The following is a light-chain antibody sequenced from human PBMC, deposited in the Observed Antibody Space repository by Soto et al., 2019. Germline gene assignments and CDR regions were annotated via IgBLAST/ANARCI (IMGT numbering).Light chain of an antibody. Sequence: ELGLTQSPGTLSLSPGESAALSCRASQPVSSNFLAWYQQKPGQAPRLLIYGVSSRASGIPDRFFGSGSGTDSTLTINRLEPEDFAVYYCQQYANSPITFGQGTRLEIK. CDR2: GVS. J-gene: IGKJ5*01. CDR3: QQYANSPIT. V-gene: IGKV3-20*01. CDR1: QPVSSNF.